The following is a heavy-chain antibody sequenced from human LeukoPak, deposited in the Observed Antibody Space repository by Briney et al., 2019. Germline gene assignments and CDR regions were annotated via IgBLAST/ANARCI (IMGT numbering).Heavy chain of an antibody. CDR3: ARDGGIYYYYMDV. J-gene: IGHJ6*03. CDR2: ISSSGSTI. CDR1: GFTFSSYE. D-gene: IGHD3-16*01. Sequence: GGSLRLSCAASGFTFSSYEMNWVRQAPGKGLEWVSYISSSGSTIYYADSVKGRFTISRDNTKNSLYLQMNSLRAEDTAVYYCARDGGIYYYYMDVWAKGPRSPSP. V-gene: IGHV3-48*03.